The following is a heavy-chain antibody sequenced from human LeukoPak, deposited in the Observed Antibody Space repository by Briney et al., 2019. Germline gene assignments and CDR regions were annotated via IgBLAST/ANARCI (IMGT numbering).Heavy chain of an antibody. CDR2: IYYSGST. CDR3: ARHAGYNKWLLPREYYFDY. V-gene: IGHV4-39*01. Sequence: SETLSLTCTVSGGSISSSSYYWGWIRQPPGKGLEWIGSIYYSGSTYYNPSLKSRVTISVDTSKNQFSLKLSSVTAADTAVYYCARHAGYNKWLLPREYYFDYWGQGTLVTVSS. J-gene: IGHJ4*02. CDR1: GGSISSSSYY. D-gene: IGHD5-12*01.